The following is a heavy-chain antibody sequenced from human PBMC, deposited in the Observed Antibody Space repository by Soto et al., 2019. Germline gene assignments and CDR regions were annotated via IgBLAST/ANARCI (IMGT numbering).Heavy chain of an antibody. D-gene: IGHD3-16*01. J-gene: IGHJ4*02. V-gene: IGHV1-69*13. Sequence: ASAKVSCKASGGTFSSYAISWVRQAPGQGLEWMGGIIPIFGTANYAQKFQGRVTITADESTSTAYMELSSLRSEDTAVYYCAGLAPKIRYYFDYWGQGTLVTVSS. CDR2: IIPIFGTA. CDR3: AGLAPKIRYYFDY. CDR1: GGTFSSYA.